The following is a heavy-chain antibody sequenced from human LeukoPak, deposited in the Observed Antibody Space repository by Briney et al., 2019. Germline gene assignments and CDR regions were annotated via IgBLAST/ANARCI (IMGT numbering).Heavy chain of an antibody. V-gene: IGHV1-69*13. Sequence: ASVKVSCKASGGTFSSYAISWVRQAPGQGLEWMGGIIPIFGTANYAQKFQGRVTITADESTSTAYMGLSSLRSEDTAVYYCASDCSGGSCYSYAFDIWGQGTMVTVSS. D-gene: IGHD2-15*01. CDR3: ASDCSGGSCYSYAFDI. J-gene: IGHJ3*02. CDR1: GGTFSSYA. CDR2: IIPIFGTA.